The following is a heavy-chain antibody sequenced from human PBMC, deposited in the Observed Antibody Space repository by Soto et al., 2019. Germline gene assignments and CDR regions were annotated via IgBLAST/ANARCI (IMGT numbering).Heavy chain of an antibody. CDR3: TRGLFTGSAYSGSWYYFDA. J-gene: IGHJ4*02. CDR1: GGSFSGYI. CDR2: INHSGSS. V-gene: IGHV4-34*01. D-gene: IGHD3-10*01. Sequence: SETLSLTCAVSGGSFSGYIWTWIRQTPGKGLQWIGQINHSGSSIYNPSLKNRVTISTMSNNKFSLELSSVTAADTAVYYCTRGLFTGSAYSGSWYYFDAWGQGTMVTVSS.